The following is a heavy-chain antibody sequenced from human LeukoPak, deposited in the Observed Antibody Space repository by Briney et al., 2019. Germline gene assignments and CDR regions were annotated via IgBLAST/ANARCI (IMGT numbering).Heavy chain of an antibody. CDR3: AKDALRYCSSTSCYTYVDY. V-gene: IGHV3-9*01. Sequence: GGSLRLSCAASGFTFDDYAMHWVRQAPGKGLEWVSGISWNSGSIGYADSVKGRFTISRDNAKNSLYLQMNSLRAEDTALYYCAKDALRYCSSTSCYTYVDYWGQGTLDTVSS. D-gene: IGHD2-2*02. CDR2: ISWNSGSI. J-gene: IGHJ4*02. CDR1: GFTFDDYA.